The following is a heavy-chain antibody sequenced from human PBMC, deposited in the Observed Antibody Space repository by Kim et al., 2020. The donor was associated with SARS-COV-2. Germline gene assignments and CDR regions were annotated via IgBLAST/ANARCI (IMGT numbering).Heavy chain of an antibody. CDR2: IYYSGST. Sequence: SETLSLTCTVSGGSISSYYWSWIRQPPGKGLEWIGYIYYSGSTNYNPSLKSRVTISVDTSKNQFSLKLSSVTAADTAVYYCARVRRDGYYFDYWGQGTLVTVSS. J-gene: IGHJ4*02. CDR1: GGSISSYY. V-gene: IGHV4-59*01. CDR3: ARVRRDGYYFDY. D-gene: IGHD5-12*01.